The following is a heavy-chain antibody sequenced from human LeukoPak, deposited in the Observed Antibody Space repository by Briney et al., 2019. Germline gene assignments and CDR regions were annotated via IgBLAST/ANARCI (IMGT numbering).Heavy chain of an antibody. CDR1: GYTFTGYY. Sequence: ASVKVSCKASGYTFTGYYMHWVRQAPGQGLEWMGWINPNSGGTNYAQKFQGRVTMTRDTSTSTAYMELSRLRSDDTAVYYCAATTIVVVPAAPMDVWGKGTTVTVSS. V-gene: IGHV1-2*02. J-gene: IGHJ6*04. CDR2: INPNSGGT. D-gene: IGHD2-2*01. CDR3: AATTIVVVPAAPMDV.